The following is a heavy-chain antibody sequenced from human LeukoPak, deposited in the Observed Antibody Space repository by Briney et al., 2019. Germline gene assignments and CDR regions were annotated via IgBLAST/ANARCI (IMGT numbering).Heavy chain of an antibody. J-gene: IGHJ4*02. V-gene: IGHV4-34*01. CDR2: INHSGST. D-gene: IGHD3-22*01. Sequence: SETLSLTCAVYGGSFSGYYWSWIRQPPGKGLEWIGEINHSGSTNYNPSLKSRVTISVDTSNNQFSLKLSSVTAADTAVYYCASTDSSGYYYGYWGQGTLVTVSS. CDR3: ASTDSSGYYYGY. CDR1: GGSFSGYY.